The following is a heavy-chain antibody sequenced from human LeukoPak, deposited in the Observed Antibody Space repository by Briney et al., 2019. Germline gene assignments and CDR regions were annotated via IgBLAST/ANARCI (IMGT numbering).Heavy chain of an antibody. CDR3: ARHLIAVAGTGSVFDI. CDR2: IYYSGST. J-gene: IGHJ3*02. Sequence: RTSETLSLTCTVSGGSISSSYYYWGWIRQPPGKGLEWIGSIYYSGSTYYNPSLRSRVTISVDTSKNQFSLKLSSVTAADTAVYYCARHLIAVAGTGSVFDIWGQGTTVTVSS. V-gene: IGHV4-39*01. D-gene: IGHD6-19*01. CDR1: GGSISSSYYY.